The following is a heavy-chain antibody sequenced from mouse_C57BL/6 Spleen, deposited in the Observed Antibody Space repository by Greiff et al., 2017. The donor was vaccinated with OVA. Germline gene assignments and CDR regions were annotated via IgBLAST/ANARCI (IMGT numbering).Heavy chain of an antibody. Sequence: EVHPVESGPVLVKPGASVKMSCKASGYTFTDYYMNWVKQSHGKSLEWIGVINPYNGGTSYNQKFKGKATLTVDKSSSTAYMELNSLTSEDSAVYYCATRGSYYAMDYWGQGTSVTVSS. CDR1: GYTFTDYY. J-gene: IGHJ4*01. V-gene: IGHV1-19*01. CDR2: INPYNGGT. CDR3: ATRGSYYAMDY.